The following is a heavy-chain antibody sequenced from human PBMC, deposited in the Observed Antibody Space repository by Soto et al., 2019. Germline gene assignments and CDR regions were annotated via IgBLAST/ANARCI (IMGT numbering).Heavy chain of an antibody. Sequence: QVQLVESGGGVVQPGRSLRLSCAASGFTFSSYGMHWVRQAPGKGLEWVAVISKDGSVKYYADSVKGRFTISRDNSQNTLDLQMSRLGAEDTAVYYCTGEVASGYWCQGTLVTVSS. CDR3: TGEVASGY. D-gene: IGHD2-8*02. CDR1: GFTFSSYG. V-gene: IGHV3-30*03. J-gene: IGHJ4*02. CDR2: ISKDGSVK.